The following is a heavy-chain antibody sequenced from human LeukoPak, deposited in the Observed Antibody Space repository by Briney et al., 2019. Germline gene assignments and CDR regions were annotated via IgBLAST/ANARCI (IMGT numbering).Heavy chain of an antibody. CDR3: ARPAYCGGNCYYFPDY. D-gene: IGHD2-21*01. V-gene: IGHV3-11*04. J-gene: IGHJ4*02. CDR2: ISSTGTI. Sequence: GGSLRLSCVASGFTFSDYFMSWIRQAPGKGLEWVSHISSTGTIYYADSVKGRTTISRDNAKNSLYLQMNSLRAEDTAVYYCARPAYCGGNCYYFPDYWGQGTLVTVSS. CDR1: GFTFSDYF.